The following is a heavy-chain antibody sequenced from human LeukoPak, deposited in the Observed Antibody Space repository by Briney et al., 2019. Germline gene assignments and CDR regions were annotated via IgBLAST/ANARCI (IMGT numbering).Heavy chain of an antibody. V-gene: IGHV3-64*01. CDR1: GFTFSSYA. J-gene: IGHJ3*02. CDR2: FSSNGGST. CDR3: ARSPGEVVNPEYAFDI. Sequence: GGSLRLSCAASGFTFSSYAMHWVRQAPGKGLEYVSAFSSNGGSTYYANSVKGRFTISRDNSKNTLYLQMGSLRAEDMAVYYCARSPGEVVNPEYAFDIWGQGTMVTVSS. D-gene: IGHD3-10*01.